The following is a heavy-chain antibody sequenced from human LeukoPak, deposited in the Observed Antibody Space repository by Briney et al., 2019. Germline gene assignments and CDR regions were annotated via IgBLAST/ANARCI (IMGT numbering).Heavy chain of an antibody. D-gene: IGHD1-14*01. Sequence: GGSLRLSCAASGFTFSSYWMSWVRQAPGKGLEWVANIKQDGSEKYYVDSVKGRFTISRDNAKNSLYLQMNSLRAEDTAVYYCARDNPPYDITDQYYMDVWGKGTTVTVSS. J-gene: IGHJ6*03. CDR1: GFTFSSYW. CDR2: IKQDGSEK. V-gene: IGHV3-7*01. CDR3: ARDNPPYDITDQYYMDV.